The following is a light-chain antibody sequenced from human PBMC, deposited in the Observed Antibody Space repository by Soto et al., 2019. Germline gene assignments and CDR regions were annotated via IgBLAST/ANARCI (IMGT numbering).Light chain of an antibody. Sequence: IVLTPSPGTLSLSPGERTTLSCRASQSISRYLAWYQQKPGQGPRLLIYGASSRATGIPDRFSGSGSGTDFTLTISRLEPEDFAVYYCQRYNNWPWTFGQGTKVDIK. CDR1: QSISRY. CDR3: QRYNNWPWT. V-gene: IGKV3-20*01. J-gene: IGKJ1*01. CDR2: GAS.